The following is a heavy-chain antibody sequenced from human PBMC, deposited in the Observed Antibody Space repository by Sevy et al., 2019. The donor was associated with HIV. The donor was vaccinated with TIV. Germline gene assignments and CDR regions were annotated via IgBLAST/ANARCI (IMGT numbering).Heavy chain of an antibody. CDR2: IVVASDST. J-gene: IGHJ4*02. Sequence: AAVKVSCKASGFIFLTSAVQWVRQARDQRLEWIGGIVVASDSTTYSEGFQERLTISKDMSTDTVYMHLSSLTSDDTATYFCAIDVSWADSSIHFPYWGQGTLVTVSS. CDR3: AIDVSWADSSIHFPY. CDR1: GFIFLTSA. D-gene: IGHD3-3*02. V-gene: IGHV1-58*01.